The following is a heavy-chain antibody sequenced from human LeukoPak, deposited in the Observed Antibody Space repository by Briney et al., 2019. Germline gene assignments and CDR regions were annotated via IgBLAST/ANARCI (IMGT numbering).Heavy chain of an antibody. V-gene: IGHV1-2*02. CDR3: ARDTLRYFDWLEMSSYYYYYGMDV. Sequence: GASVKVSCKASGYTFTGYYMHWVRQAPGQGLEWMGSINPNSGGTNYAQKFQGRVTMTRDTSISTAYMELSRLRSDDTAVYYCARDTLRYFDWLEMSSYYYYYGMDVWGQGTTVTVSS. D-gene: IGHD3-9*01. CDR2: INPNSGGT. CDR1: GYTFTGYY. J-gene: IGHJ6*02.